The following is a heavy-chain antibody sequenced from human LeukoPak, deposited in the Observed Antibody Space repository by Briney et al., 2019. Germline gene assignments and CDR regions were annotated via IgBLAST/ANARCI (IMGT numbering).Heavy chain of an antibody. CDR2: ITGSGGST. CDR1: GFTFRNYA. CDR3: ARDLTGRVDY. J-gene: IGHJ4*02. V-gene: IGHV3-21*01. Sequence: PGGSLRLSCEASGFTFRNYAMHWVRQAPGKGLEWVSAITGSGGSTYYADSVKGRFTISRDNAKNSLYLQMNSLRAEDTAAYYCARDLTGRVDYWGQGTLVTVSS. D-gene: IGHD3-16*01.